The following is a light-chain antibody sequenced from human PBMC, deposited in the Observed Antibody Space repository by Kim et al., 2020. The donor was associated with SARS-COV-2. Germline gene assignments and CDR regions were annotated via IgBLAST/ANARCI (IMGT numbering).Light chain of an antibody. J-gene: IGLJ2*01. CDR3: QAWDSSKVV. Sequence: SSELTQPPSVSVSPGQTASITCSGDKLGDKYARWYQQKPGQSPVLVIYQDSKRPSGIPERISGSNSGNTATLTISGTQAMDEADYYCQAWDSSKVVFGGG. CDR2: QDS. V-gene: IGLV3-1*01. CDR1: KLGDKY.